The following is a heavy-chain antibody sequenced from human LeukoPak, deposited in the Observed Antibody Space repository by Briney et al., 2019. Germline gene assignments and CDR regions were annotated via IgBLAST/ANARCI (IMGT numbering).Heavy chain of an antibody. CDR1: GFFFSDSA. J-gene: IGHJ4*02. D-gene: IGHD2/OR15-2a*01. Sequence: GGSLRLSCAASGFFFSDSAMAWVRQAPGKGLEWVSTTTGLGDNTHYADSVKGRFTISRDNSKNTVYLQMRNLRVEHTAVYYCAKVVAGNIDYYFDYWGQGTLVAVSS. V-gene: IGHV3-23*01. CDR3: AKVVAGNIDYYFDY. CDR2: TTGLGDNT.